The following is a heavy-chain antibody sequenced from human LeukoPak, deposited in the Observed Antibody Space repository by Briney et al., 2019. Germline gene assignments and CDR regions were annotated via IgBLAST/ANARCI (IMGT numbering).Heavy chain of an antibody. V-gene: IGHV1-18*01. J-gene: IGHJ4*02. D-gene: IGHD3-22*01. CDR3: ARGFPPRRNYDRSGYYSYYFDY. Sequence: ASVKVSCKASGYTFTSYGISWVRQAPGQGLEWMGWISAYNGNTKYAQKFQGRVTMTTDTSTSTAYMEVRSLRSDDTAVYYCARGFPPRRNYDRSGYYSYYFDYWGQGTLVTVSS. CDR1: GYTFTSYG. CDR2: ISAYNGNT.